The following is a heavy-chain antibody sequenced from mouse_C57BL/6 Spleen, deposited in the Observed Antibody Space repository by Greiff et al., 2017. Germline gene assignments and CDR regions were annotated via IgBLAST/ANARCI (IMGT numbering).Heavy chain of an antibody. CDR1: GYTFTDYY. CDR2: INPNNGGT. J-gene: IGHJ2*01. D-gene: IGHD2-13*01. V-gene: IGHV1-26*01. CDR3: ARAYYGDYEY. Sequence: EVQLQQPGPELVKPGASVKISCKASGYTFTDYYMNWVKQSHGQSLEWIGDINPNNGGTSYNQKFKGKATLTVDKSSSTAYMELRSLTSEDSAVYYCARAYYGDYEYWGQGTTLTVSS.